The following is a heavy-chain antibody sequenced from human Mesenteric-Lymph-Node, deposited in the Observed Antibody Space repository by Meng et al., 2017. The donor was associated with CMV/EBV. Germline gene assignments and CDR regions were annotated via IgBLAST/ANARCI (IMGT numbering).Heavy chain of an antibody. V-gene: IGHV4-59*01. D-gene: IGHD3-3*01. CDR1: GGSISRYY. Sequence: SETLSLTCTVSGGSISRYYWSWIRQPPGKGLEWIGYIYYSGSTNYSPSLKSRVTISVDTSKNQFSLKLSSVTAADTAVYYCARVSLEFRTLYYFDYWGQGTLVTVSS. J-gene: IGHJ4*02. CDR2: IYYSGST. CDR3: ARVSLEFRTLYYFDY.